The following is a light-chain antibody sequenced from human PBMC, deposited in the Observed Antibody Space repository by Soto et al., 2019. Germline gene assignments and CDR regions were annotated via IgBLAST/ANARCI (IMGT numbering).Light chain of an antibody. V-gene: IGKV1-5*01. J-gene: IGKJ1*01. Sequence: DIQMTQSPSTLSASVGDRVTFTCRASQNVNTLLAWYQQKPGKAPKLLSYAASTLEPGVPSRFTGSGSGTEFTLTIDSLQPDDFATYYCQQYEWFWTFGQGTTVEIK. CDR1: QNVNTL. CDR3: QQYEWFWT. CDR2: AAS.